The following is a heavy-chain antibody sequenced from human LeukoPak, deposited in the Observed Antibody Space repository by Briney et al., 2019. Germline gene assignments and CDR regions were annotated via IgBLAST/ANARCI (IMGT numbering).Heavy chain of an antibody. D-gene: IGHD3-10*01. J-gene: IGHJ4*02. CDR3: GRGMRDYYGLDY. Sequence: GGSPRLSCAASGFIFNNFWMHWVRQVPGKGLVWVSHTNSDGSTTDYADSVRGRFTISRDNAKNTLYLQMNRLTVEDTAVYYCGRGMRDYYGLDYWGQGILVTVSS. CDR2: TNSDGSTT. V-gene: IGHV3-74*01. CDR1: GFIFNNFW.